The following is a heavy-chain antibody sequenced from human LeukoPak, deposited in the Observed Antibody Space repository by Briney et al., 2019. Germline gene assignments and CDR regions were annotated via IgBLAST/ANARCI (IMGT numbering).Heavy chain of an antibody. CDR1: GGSIKNYY. CDR3: ARQSDPYYHYGLDF. V-gene: IGHV4-59*01. J-gene: IGHJ6*02. CDR2: VYYTGTT. Sequence: SETLSLTCALSGGSIKNYYWSWIRRPLGKGLEWIRYVYYTGTTSYNPSLKSRVTISVETSKNQFSLTLNSVTAADTAVYHCARQSDPYYHYGLDFWGQGTTVIVSS.